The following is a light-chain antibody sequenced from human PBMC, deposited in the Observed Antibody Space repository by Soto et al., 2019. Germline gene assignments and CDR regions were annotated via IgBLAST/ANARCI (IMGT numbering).Light chain of an antibody. CDR2: DVT. Sequence: QSALTQPPSASGSPGQSVTISCTGTSSDVGTHGYVSWYQQHAGKAPKLMIYDVTKRPSGVPDRVSGSKSANTASLTVSGLQAEDEADYYCMCYAGGNNWVFGGGTKLTVL. CDR1: SSDVGTHGY. V-gene: IGLV2-8*01. CDR3: MCYAGGNNWV. J-gene: IGLJ3*02.